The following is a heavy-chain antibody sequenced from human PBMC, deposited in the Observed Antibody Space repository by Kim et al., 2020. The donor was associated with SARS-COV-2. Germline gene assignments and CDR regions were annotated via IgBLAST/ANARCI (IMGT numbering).Heavy chain of an antibody. CDR2: INHSGST. Sequence: SETLSLTCAVYGGSFSGYSWSWIRQPPGKGLEWIGEINHSGSTNYNPSLKSRVTISVDTSKNQFSLKLSSVTAADTAVYYCARGRAVTTLGGYYYYYGMDVWGQGTTVTVSS. J-gene: IGHJ6*02. V-gene: IGHV4-34*01. CDR3: ARGRAVTTLGGYYYYYGMDV. D-gene: IGHD4-17*01. CDR1: GGSFSGYS.